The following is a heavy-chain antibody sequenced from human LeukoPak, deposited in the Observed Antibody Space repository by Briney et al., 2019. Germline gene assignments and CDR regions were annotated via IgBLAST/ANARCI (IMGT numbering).Heavy chain of an antibody. V-gene: IGHV4-59*01. CDR3: ARDLGSSTPSGV. CDR2: IDHTGST. CDR1: GDSISIYY. D-gene: IGHD1-26*01. J-gene: IGHJ6*04. Sequence: SETLSLTCSVSGDSISIYYWSWIRQPPGKGLEWIGYIDHTGSTNYNPSLNSRVTISRDTAKNHFSLRLSTVTAADTAVYYCARDLGSSTPSGVWGRGTTVTVSS.